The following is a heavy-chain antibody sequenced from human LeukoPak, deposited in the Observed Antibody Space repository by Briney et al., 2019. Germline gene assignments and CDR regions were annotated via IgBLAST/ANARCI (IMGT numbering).Heavy chain of an antibody. CDR1: GGSISTYY. Sequence: NPSETLSPSCAVSGGSISTYYWSWIRQPPGKGLEWIGVSHYSGSTNYNPSLKSRVTISVDPSTKQFSLKLNSVTAADTAIYYCARAPRGESDAASGFYGVGVWGQGTTVTVSS. CDR3: ARAPRGESDAASGFYGVGV. D-gene: IGHD3-22*01. CDR2: SHYSGST. J-gene: IGHJ6*02. V-gene: IGHV4-59*01.